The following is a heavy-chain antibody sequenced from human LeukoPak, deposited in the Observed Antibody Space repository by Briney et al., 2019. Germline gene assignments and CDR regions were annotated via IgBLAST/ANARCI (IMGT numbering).Heavy chain of an antibody. V-gene: IGHV3-21*01. Sequence: PGGSLRLSCAASGFTFSSYSMNWVRQAPGKGLEWVSSISSSSYIYYADSVKGRFTISRDNAKNSLYLQMNSLRAEDTAVYYCARDLYYGSGSYYWGRRFDPWGQGTLVTVSS. J-gene: IGHJ5*02. CDR1: GFTFSSYS. CDR2: ISSSSYI. D-gene: IGHD3-10*01. CDR3: ARDLYYGSGSYYWGRRFDP.